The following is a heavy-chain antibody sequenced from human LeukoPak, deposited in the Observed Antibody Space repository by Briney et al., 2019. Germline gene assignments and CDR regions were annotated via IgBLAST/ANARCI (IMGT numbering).Heavy chain of an antibody. V-gene: IGHV4-30-4*01. J-gene: IGHJ4*02. CDR1: GGSISSGDYY. Sequence: SQTLSLTCTVSGGSISSGDYYWSWIRQPPGKGLEWIGYIYYSGSTYYHPSLKSRVTISVDTSKNQFSLKLSSVTAADTAVYYCARVPYYYGSGSYFDYWGQGTLVTVSS. CDR3: ARVPYYYGSGSYFDY. CDR2: IYYSGST. D-gene: IGHD3-10*01.